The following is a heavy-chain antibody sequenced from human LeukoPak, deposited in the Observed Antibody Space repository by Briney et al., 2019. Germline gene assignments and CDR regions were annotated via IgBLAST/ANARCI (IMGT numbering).Heavy chain of an antibody. J-gene: IGHJ4*02. D-gene: IGHD3-3*01. V-gene: IGHV3-30*18. CDR1: GFTFSSYG. CDR3: AKDFWSGYYRMYYFDY. Sequence: GRSLRLSCAASGFTFSSYGMHWVRQAPGKGLEWVAVISYDGSNKYYADSVKGRFTISRDNSKTTLYLQMHSLRAEDTAVYYCAKDFWSGYYRMYYFDYWGQGTLVTVSS. CDR2: ISYDGSNK.